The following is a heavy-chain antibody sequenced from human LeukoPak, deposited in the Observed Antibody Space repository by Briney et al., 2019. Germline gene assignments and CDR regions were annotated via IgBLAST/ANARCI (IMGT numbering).Heavy chain of an antibody. CDR2: ISSSGSTI. D-gene: IGHD3-22*01. CDR3: ARDLRLSDRHYYDSSGYYPTDY. Sequence: PGGSLRLSCAASGFTFSSYEMNWVRQAPGKGLEWVSYISSSGSTIYYADSVKGRFTISRDNAKNSLYLQMNSLRAEDTAVYYCARDLRLSDRHYYDSSGYYPTDYWGQGTLVTVSS. V-gene: IGHV3-48*03. J-gene: IGHJ4*02. CDR1: GFTFSSYE.